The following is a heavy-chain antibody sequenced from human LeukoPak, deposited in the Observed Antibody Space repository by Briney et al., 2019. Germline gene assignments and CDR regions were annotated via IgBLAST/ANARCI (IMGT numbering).Heavy chain of an antibody. CDR1: GFTFSSYA. V-gene: IGHV3-23*01. CDR2: ISGSGGST. J-gene: IGHJ4*02. CDR3: AKGLGQHQRTNYFDY. D-gene: IGHD2-2*01. Sequence: GGSLRLSCAASGFTFSSYAMSWVRQAPGKGLEWVSAISGSGGSTYYADSVKGRFTISRDNSKNTLYLQMNSLRAEDTAVYYCAKGLGQHQRTNYFDYWGQGTLVTVSS.